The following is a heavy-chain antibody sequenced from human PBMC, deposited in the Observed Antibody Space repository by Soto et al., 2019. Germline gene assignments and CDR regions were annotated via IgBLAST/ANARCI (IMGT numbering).Heavy chain of an antibody. V-gene: IGHV3-33*01. CDR2: IWYDGSNK. J-gene: IGHJ4*02. CDR1: GFTFSSYG. D-gene: IGHD3-10*01. CDR3: ARAQMVRGEDFDY. Sequence: QVQLVESGGGVVQPGRSLRLSCAASGFTFSSYGMHWVRQAPGKGLEWVAVIWYDGSNKYYADSVKGRFTISRDNSKNTLYLQMNSLRAEDTAVYYCARAQMVRGEDFDYWGQGTLVTVSS.